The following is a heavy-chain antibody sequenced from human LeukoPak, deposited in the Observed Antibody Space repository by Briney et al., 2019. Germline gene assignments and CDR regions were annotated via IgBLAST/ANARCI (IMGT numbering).Heavy chain of an antibody. V-gene: IGHV3-53*01. CDR3: ASRDYYDSSGYPDAFDI. J-gene: IGHJ3*02. CDR2: IYSGGST. D-gene: IGHD3-22*01. CDR1: GFTFSDYY. Sequence: PGGSLRLSCAASGFTFSDYYMSWIRQAPGKGLEWVSVIYSGGSTYYADSVKGRFTISRDKSKNTLYLQMNSLRAEDTAVYYCASRDYYDSSGYPDAFDIWGQGTMVTVSS.